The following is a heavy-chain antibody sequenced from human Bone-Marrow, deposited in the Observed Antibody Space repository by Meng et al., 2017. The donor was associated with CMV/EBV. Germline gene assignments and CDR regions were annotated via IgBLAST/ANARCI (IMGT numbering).Heavy chain of an antibody. CDR3: ARVKGILTGTLDY. Sequence: SETLSLTCTVSGGSISSYYWSWIRQPPGKGLEWIGYIYYSGSANYNPSLKSRVTISVDTSKNQFSLKLSSVTAADTAVYYCARVKGILTGTLDYWGQGTLVTFYS. CDR1: GGSISSYY. CDR2: IYYSGSA. D-gene: IGHD3-9*01. J-gene: IGHJ4*02. V-gene: IGHV4-59*01.